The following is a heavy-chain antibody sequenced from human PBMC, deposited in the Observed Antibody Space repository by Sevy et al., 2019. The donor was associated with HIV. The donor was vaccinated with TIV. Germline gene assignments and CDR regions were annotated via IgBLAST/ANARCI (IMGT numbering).Heavy chain of an antibody. CDR2: INSDSGVT. CDR3: ARLTTKPTSDLYGMDV. J-gene: IGHJ6*02. V-gene: IGHV1-2*02. Sequence: ASVKVSCKASGYIFTDHYIHWVRQAPGQGLEWMAWINSDSGVTNYAQRFQGEVTVTRDTSLSTAYLELIRLRSNDTAIYYCARLTTKPTSDLYGMDVWGQGTTVTVSS. D-gene: IGHD4-17*01. CDR1: GYIFTDHY.